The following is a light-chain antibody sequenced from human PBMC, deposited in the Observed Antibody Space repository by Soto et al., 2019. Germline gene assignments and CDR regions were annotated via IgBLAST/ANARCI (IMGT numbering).Light chain of an antibody. Sequence: EIMMTQSPATLSVSPGERAALSCRASQSIQSDLAWYQQKPGQGPRLLIYGASSRATGIPDRFSGGESGTDFTLTISRLEPEDFAVYYCQQFSSYPLTFGGGTKVDIK. CDR1: QSIQSD. CDR3: QQFSSYPLT. J-gene: IGKJ4*01. CDR2: GAS. V-gene: IGKV3-20*01.